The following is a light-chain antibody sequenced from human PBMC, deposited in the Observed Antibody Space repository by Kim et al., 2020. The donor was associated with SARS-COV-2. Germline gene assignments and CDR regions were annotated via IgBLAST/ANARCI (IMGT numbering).Light chain of an antibody. Sequence: ASVGDRVTITCRASQDIRKDLGWYQQNPGSAPKRLIYGASRLQSGVPSRFSGSGSGTEFTLTISSLQPEDVATYYCQKYNGDPITFGQGTRLEIK. J-gene: IGKJ5*01. V-gene: IGKV1-17*01. CDR1: QDIRKD. CDR2: GAS. CDR3: QKYNGDPIT.